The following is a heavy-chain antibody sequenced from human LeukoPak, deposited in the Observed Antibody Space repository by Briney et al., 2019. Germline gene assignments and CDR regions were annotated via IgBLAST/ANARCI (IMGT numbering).Heavy chain of an antibody. CDR1: GGSISSSSYY. D-gene: IGHD1-26*01. J-gene: IGHJ4*02. Sequence: SETLSLTCTVSGGSISSSSYYWDWIRQPPGKGLEWIGSIYYSGSTYYNPSLKSRVTISVDTSKNQFSLKLSSVTAADTAVYYCANSGRLGPYSDFWGQGTLVTVSS. CDR2: IYYSGST. CDR3: ANSGRLGPYSDF. V-gene: IGHV4-39*01.